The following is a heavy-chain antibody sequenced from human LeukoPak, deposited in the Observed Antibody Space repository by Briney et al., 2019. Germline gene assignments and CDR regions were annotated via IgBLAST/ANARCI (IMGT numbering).Heavy chain of an antibody. V-gene: IGHV3-23*01. CDR3: ANDLLWFGEFGPPDY. CDR2: ISGSGGST. CDR1: GFTFSSYA. D-gene: IGHD3-10*01. Sequence: GGSLRLSCAASGFTFSSYAMSWVRQAPGKGVEWVSAISGSGGSTYYADSVKGRFTISRDNSKNTLYLQMNSLRAEDTAVYYCANDLLWFGEFGPPDYWGQGTLVTVSS. J-gene: IGHJ4*02.